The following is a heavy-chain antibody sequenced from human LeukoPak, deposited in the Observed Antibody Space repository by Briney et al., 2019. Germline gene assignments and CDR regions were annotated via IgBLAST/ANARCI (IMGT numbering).Heavy chain of an antibody. CDR1: GFIFSSHA. CDR3: TTDIFSDKHYYYYMDV. V-gene: IGHV3-15*01. D-gene: IGHD3-9*01. J-gene: IGHJ6*03. CDR2: IKSKTDGGTT. Sequence: GGSLRLSCAASGFIFSSHAMNWVRQAPGRGLEWVGRIKSKTDGGTTDYAAPVKGRFTISRDDSKNTLYLQMNSLKTEDTAVYYCTTDIFSDKHYYYYMDVWGKGTTVTVSS.